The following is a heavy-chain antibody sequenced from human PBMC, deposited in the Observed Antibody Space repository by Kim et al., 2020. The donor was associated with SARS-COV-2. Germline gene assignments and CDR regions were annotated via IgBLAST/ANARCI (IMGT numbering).Heavy chain of an antibody. Sequence: ASVKVSCKASGFTFSDYAMYWVRQAPGQRLEWMGWINAGSGNTRYSQKFQGTVTITWDTSASTAYMDLTSLRFEDTAVYYCARERFGGSFDYWGQGTLVT. CDR3: ARERFGGSFDY. CDR2: INAGSGNT. J-gene: IGHJ4*02. V-gene: IGHV1-3*01. CDR1: GFTFSDYA. D-gene: IGHD3-10*01.